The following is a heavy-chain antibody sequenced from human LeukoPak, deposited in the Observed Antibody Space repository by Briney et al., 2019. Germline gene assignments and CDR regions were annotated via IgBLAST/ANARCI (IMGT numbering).Heavy chain of an antibody. Sequence: KPSETLSLTCTVSGVSISSYYWSWIRQPAGKGLEWIGRIYTSGSTNYNPSLKRRVTMSVDTSKNQFSLKLSSVTAADTAVYYCASGTYCSSTSCYWDYWGQGTLVTVSS. J-gene: IGHJ4*02. CDR2: IYTSGST. CDR1: GVSISSYY. CDR3: ASGTYCSSTSCYWDY. D-gene: IGHD2-2*01. V-gene: IGHV4-4*07.